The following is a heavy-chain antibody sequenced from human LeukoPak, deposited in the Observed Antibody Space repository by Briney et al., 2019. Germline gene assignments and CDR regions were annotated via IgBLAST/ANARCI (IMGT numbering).Heavy chain of an antibody. V-gene: IGHV3-15*01. CDR2: IKSKSDGGTT. Sequence: SGGSLRLSCAASGFTFSSYWMSWVRQAPGKGLEWVGRIKSKSDGGTTDHAEPVKGRFTISRDDSKTTLYLQMNSLRTEDTALYYCITGPFWGQGTLVTVSS. CDR3: ITGPF. J-gene: IGHJ4*02. CDR1: GFTFSSYW.